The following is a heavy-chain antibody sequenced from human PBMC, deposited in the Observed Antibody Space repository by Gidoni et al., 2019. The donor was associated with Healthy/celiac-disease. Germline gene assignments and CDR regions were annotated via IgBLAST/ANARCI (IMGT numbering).Heavy chain of an antibody. CDR2: ISSNGGST. CDR1: GFPFSSYA. V-gene: IGHV3-64D*09. CDR3: VIHTHEVATFPHYYYMDV. J-gene: IGHJ6*03. Sequence: EVQLVESGGGLVQPGGSLRLSCSASGFPFSSYAMHWVRQAPGKGLEYVSAISSNGGSTYYADSVKGRFTISRDNSKNTLYLQMSSLRAEDTAVYYCVIHTHEVATFPHYYYMDVWGKGTTVTVSS. D-gene: IGHD5-12*01.